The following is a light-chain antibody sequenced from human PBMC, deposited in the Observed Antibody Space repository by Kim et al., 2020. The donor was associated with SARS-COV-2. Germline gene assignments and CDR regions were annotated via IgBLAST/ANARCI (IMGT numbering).Light chain of an antibody. Sequence: QSIPISRTGTSRDVGGYNYVSWYQQHPGKAPKLMIYDVSNRPSGVSNRFSGSKSGNTASLTISGLQAEDEADYYCSSYTSSSTPGVFGGGTQLTVL. CDR3: SSYTSSSTPGV. CDR1: SRDVGGYNY. CDR2: DVS. V-gene: IGLV2-14*03. J-gene: IGLJ2*01.